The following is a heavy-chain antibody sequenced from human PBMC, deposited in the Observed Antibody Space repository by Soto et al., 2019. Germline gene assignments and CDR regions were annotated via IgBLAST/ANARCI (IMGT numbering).Heavy chain of an antibody. CDR3: ARQGITGSYYGAFDI. CDR2: INYSGST. V-gene: IGHV4-39*01. J-gene: IGHJ3*02. CDR1: GGSISSSSYY. D-gene: IGHD1-26*01. Sequence: SETLSLTCTVSGGSISSSSYYWGWIRQPPGKGLEWIGSINYSGSTYYNPSLKSRVTLSVDTSKNQFALKLSSVTAAETAVYYCARQGITGSYYGAFDIWGQGTMVTVS.